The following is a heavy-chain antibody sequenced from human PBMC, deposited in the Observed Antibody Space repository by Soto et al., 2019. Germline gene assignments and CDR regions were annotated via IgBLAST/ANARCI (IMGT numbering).Heavy chain of an antibody. D-gene: IGHD2-2*01. CDR3: ARASPSCYALDY. J-gene: IGHJ4*02. CDR2: ISSSSSYI. CDR1: GFTFSSYS. V-gene: IGHV3-21*01. Sequence: PGGSLRLSCAASGFTFSSYSMNWVRQAPGKGLEWVSSISSSSSYIYYADSVKGRFTISRDNAKNSLYLQMNSLRAEDTAVYYCARASPSCYALDYWGQGTLVTVSS.